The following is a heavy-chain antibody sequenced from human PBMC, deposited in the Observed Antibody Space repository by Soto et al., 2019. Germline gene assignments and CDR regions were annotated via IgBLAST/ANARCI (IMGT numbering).Heavy chain of an antibody. CDR3: AREISYVSGGHLYYGMDV. J-gene: IGHJ6*02. CDR1: GFAFSRFG. Sequence: PGGSLRLSCAGSGFAFSRFGMHWVRQAPGKGLEWVACITFNGSKEYYVDSVKGRFAISRNNSMNTLYLQMFFLRAEDTAVYYCAREISYVSGGHLYYGMDVLGQGTAVTVSS. D-gene: IGHD3-16*01. CDR2: ITFNGSKE. V-gene: IGHV3-30*03.